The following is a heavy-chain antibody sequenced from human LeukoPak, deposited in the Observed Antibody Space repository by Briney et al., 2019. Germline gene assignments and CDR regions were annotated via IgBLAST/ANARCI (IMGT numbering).Heavy chain of an antibody. Sequence: GGSLRLSCAASGFTFSSYGMHWVRQAPGKGLEWVALISYDGSNKYYADSVKGRFTISRDNSKNTLYLQMNSLRAEDTAVYYCAKDMITFGGVMAPPLSGMDVWGKGTTVTVSS. CDR3: AKDMITFGGVMAPPLSGMDV. CDR2: ISYDGSNK. V-gene: IGHV3-30*19. J-gene: IGHJ6*04. D-gene: IGHD3-16*01. CDR1: GFTFSSYG.